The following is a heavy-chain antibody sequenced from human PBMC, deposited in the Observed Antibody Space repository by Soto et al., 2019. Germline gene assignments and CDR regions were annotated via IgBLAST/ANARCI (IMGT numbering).Heavy chain of an antibody. J-gene: IGHJ4*02. Sequence: GSLRLSCAASGFTFSSYAMSWVRQAPGKGLEWVSAISGSGGSTYYADSVKGRFTISRDNSKNTLYLPMNSLRAEDTAVYDFSKDRYLSDYNDYLAFDYWGQGTLVTVSS. D-gene: IGHD5-12*01. CDR2: ISGSGGST. V-gene: IGHV3-23*01. CDR3: SKDRYLSDYNDYLAFDY. CDR1: GFTFSSYA.